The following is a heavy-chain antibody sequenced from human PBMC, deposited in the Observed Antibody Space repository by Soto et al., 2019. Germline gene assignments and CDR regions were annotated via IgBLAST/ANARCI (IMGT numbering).Heavy chain of an antibody. J-gene: IGHJ6*02. Sequence: ASVKVSCKASGYTFTSYGISWVRQAPGQGLEWMGWISAYNGNTNYAQKLQGRVTMTTDTSTSTAYMELRSLRSDDTAVYYCARGYCSGGNCYSGMDVWGQGTMVTVSS. CDR3: ARGYCSGGNCYSGMDV. CDR1: GYTFTSYG. V-gene: IGHV1-18*01. CDR2: ISAYNGNT. D-gene: IGHD2-15*01.